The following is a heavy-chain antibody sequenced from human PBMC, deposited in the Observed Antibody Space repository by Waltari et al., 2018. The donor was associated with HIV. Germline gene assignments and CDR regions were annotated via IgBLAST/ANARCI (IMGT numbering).Heavy chain of an antibody. CDR3: YRFGGDL. J-gene: IGHJ5*02. CDR1: GFAFSDHN. Sequence: EVQLVESGGGLVQPGGSLRFSCAASGFAFSDHNMDWVRQAPGKGLEWVGRARDTADSYFTQYAASVKGRFTISRDDSKNSLFLEMSNMRSEDMAVYYCYRFGGDLWGQGTLVTVSS. V-gene: IGHV3-72*01. CDR2: ARDTADSYFT. D-gene: IGHD3-16*01.